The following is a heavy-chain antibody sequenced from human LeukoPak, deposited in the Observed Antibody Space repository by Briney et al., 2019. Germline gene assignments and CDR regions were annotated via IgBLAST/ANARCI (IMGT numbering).Heavy chain of an antibody. V-gene: IGHV4-59*01. Sequence: SETLSLTCTVSGDSISSYYWSWIRQPPGKGLEWIGYIYYSGSTNYNPSLKSRVTISVDTSKNQFSLKLSSVTAADTAVYYCARDLGFLEYFDYWGQGTLVTVSS. CDR3: ARDLGFLEYFDY. CDR2: IYYSGST. CDR1: GDSISSYY. J-gene: IGHJ4*02. D-gene: IGHD3-3*01.